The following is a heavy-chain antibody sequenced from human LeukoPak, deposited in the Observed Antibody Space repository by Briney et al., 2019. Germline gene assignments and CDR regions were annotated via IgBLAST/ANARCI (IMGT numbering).Heavy chain of an antibody. V-gene: IGHV1-69*04. CDR3: ARGLVPQADQYYYGMDV. CDR2: IIPFFGFT. J-gene: IGHJ6*02. CDR1: GGTFSTYA. D-gene: IGHD1-26*01. Sequence: SVKVSCKASGGTFSTYAITWVRQAPGQGLEWMGRIIPFFGFTNYAQKFQGRVSITADKPTNTAYMELYSLTSDDTAVYYCARGLVPQADQYYYGMDVWGQGTTVTVSS.